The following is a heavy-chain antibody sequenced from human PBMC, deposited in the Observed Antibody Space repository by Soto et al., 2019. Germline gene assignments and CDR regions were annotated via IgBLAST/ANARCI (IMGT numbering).Heavy chain of an antibody. CDR1: GFTFSSYG. V-gene: IGHV3-30*18. J-gene: IGHJ4*02. CDR2: ISYDGSNK. D-gene: IGHD2-2*01. Sequence: PGGSLRLSCAASGFTFSSYGMHWVRQAPGKGLEWVAVISYDGSNKYYADSVKGRFTISRDNSKNTLYLQMNSLRAEDTAVYYCAKDLGEWYCSSTSCAGGHWGQGTLVTVSS. CDR3: AKDLGEWYCSSTSCAGGH.